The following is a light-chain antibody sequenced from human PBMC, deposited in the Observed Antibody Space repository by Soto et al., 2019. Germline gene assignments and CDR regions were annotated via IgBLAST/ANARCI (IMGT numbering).Light chain of an antibody. J-gene: IGKJ2*01. V-gene: IGKV3-20*01. CDR2: AAS. Sequence: EIVLTQSPGTLSLSTGERATLSCRASQSVSSSYLAWYQQKPGQAPRLLIYAASSRATGIPDRFSGSGSGTDFTLTISRLEPEDFAVYYCQQFGGSPRYTFGQGTKLEIK. CDR3: QQFGGSPRYT. CDR1: QSVSSSY.